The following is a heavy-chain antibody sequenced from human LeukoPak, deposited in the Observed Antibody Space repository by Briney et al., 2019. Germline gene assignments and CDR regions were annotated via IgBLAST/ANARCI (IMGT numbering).Heavy chain of an antibody. V-gene: IGHV3-30-3*01. Sequence: GGSLRLSCAASGFTFSSYAMHWVRQTPGKGLEWVAVISYDGSNKYYADSVKGRFTISRDNSKNTLYLQMNSLRAEDTAVYYCARGETGWSKVNLDYWGQGTLVTVSS. CDR2: ISYDGSNK. J-gene: IGHJ4*02. CDR1: GFTFSSYA. CDR3: ARGETGWSKVNLDY. D-gene: IGHD2-15*01.